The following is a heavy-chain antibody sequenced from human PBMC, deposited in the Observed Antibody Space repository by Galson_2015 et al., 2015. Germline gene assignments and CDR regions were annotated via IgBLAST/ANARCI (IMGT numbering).Heavy chain of an antibody. V-gene: IGHV3-33*02. CDR2: VWYDGSNE. J-gene: IGHJ6*02. D-gene: IGHD2-21*01. CDR3: ARDRHPYGGGLDS. Sequence: SLRLSCAGSGFTFRRSGMHWVRQAPGKGLEWVAVVWYDGSNENYVDSVQGRFIIARDDSTNTVFLQMNSLRVGDTGTYYCARDRHPYGGGLDSWGQGTTVIVS. CDR1: GFTFRRSG.